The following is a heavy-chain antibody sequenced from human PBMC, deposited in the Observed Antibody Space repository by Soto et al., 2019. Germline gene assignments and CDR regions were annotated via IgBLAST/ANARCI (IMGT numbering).Heavy chain of an antibody. Sequence: QVQLVQSGAEVKKPGASVKVSCKASGYTFSSYDLHWVRQAPGQRLEWMGWINAGNGNTKYSQKFQGRVTFTRDTSASTAYMELSSLRSEDTAVYYCASPSYGSGSYYWGQATLVTVSS. CDR2: INAGNGNT. J-gene: IGHJ4*02. D-gene: IGHD3-10*01. V-gene: IGHV1-3*01. CDR1: GYTFSSYD. CDR3: ASPSYGSGSYY.